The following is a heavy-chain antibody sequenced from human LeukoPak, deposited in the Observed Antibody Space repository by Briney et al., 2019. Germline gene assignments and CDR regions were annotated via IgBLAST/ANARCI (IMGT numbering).Heavy chain of an antibody. D-gene: IGHD5-18*01. CDR3: AKSGGYSYGYDFDY. CDR1: GFTFDDYA. Sequence: PGGSLRLSCAASGFTFDDYAMHWVRQAPGKGLEWVSLISGKGGSTYYADSVKGRFTISRDNSKNSLYLQMNSLRTEDTALYYCAKSGGYSYGYDFDYWGQGTLVTVSS. CDR2: ISGKGGST. V-gene: IGHV3-43*02. J-gene: IGHJ4*02.